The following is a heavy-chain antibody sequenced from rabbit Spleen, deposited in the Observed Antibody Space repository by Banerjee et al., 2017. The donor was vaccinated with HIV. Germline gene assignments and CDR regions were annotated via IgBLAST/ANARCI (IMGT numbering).Heavy chain of an antibody. J-gene: IGHJ4*01. V-gene: IGHV1S40*01. CDR2: IYTGNGHT. CDR1: GFSFSSSYD. CDR3: ARDSGSYDYIDGYFNL. D-gene: IGHD6-1*01. Sequence: QQLVESGGGLVRPGASLTLICTASGFSFSSSYDMCWVRQAPGKGLEWVGCIYTGNGHTHYASWAKGRFTISKTSSTTVTLQMTSLTAADTATYFCARDSGSYDYIDGYFNLWGPGTLVTVS.